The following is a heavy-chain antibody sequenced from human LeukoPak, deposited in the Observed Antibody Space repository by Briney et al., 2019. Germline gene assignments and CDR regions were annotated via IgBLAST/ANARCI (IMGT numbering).Heavy chain of an antibody. CDR1: GFTFSSYA. V-gene: IGHV3-23*01. D-gene: IGHD2-2*01. J-gene: IGHJ6*03. CDR3: AKAANQLLVYYYYMDV. Sequence: GGSLRLSCAASGFTFSSYAMSWVRQAPGKGLEWVSAISGSGGSTYYADPVKGRFTISRDNSKNTLYLQMNSLRAEDTAVYYCAKAANQLLVYYYYMDVWGKGTTVTVSS. CDR2: ISGSGGST.